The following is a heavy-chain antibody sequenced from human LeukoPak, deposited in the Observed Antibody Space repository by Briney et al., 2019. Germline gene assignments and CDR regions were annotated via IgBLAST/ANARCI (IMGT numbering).Heavy chain of an antibody. CDR3: AREKYDYGDCAWCWYFDL. CDR2: ISSSGSTI. Sequence: GGSLRLSCAASGFTFSSYSMNWVRQAPGKGLEWVSYISSSGSTIYYADSVKGRFTISRDNAKNSLFLQMNSLRDEDTAVYYCAREKYDYGDCAWCWYFDLWGRGTLVTVSS. CDR1: GFTFSSYS. V-gene: IGHV3-48*02. D-gene: IGHD4-17*01. J-gene: IGHJ2*01.